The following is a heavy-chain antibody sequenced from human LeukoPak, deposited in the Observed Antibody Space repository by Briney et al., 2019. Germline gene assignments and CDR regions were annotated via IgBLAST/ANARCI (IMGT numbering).Heavy chain of an antibody. CDR1: GGPISNYY. D-gene: IGHD6-13*01. CDR3: ARNLIPEQLVLNF. V-gene: IGHV4-59*07. Sequence: SDTLSLTCTVSGGPISNYYGNWIRHPPGKALEWIGYIYYTGSTNYNPSLKSRVTMSVDASKNQFSLDLRSVTPEDTAVYYCARNLIPEQLVLNFWGQGTLVTVSS. CDR2: IYYTGST. J-gene: IGHJ4*02.